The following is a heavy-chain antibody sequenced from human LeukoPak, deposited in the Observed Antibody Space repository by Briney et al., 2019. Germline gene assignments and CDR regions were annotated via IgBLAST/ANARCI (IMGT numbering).Heavy chain of an antibody. CDR2: IHYSGTT. CDR1: GGSISKSDYY. CDR3: ARSRLRPVVVVTEG. Sequence: PSETLSLTCGVSGGSISKSDYYWSWIRQPPGKGLEWIGYIHYSGTTHYNPSLKSRVTISVDTSKNQFSLKLSSVTAADTAVYYCARSRLRPVVVVTEGWGQGTLVTVSS. D-gene: IGHD2-21*02. V-gene: IGHV4-30-4*08. J-gene: IGHJ4*02.